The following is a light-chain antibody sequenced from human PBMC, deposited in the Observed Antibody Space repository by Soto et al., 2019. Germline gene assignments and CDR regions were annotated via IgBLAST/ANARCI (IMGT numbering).Light chain of an antibody. V-gene: IGLV2-11*01. CDR3: SSFTTSSTLVV. Sequence: QSALTQPRSVSGSPGQSVTISCTGTSSDVGGYNYVSWYQHHPGKAPKLMIYDVDKRPSGVPGRFSGSKSGNTASLTISGLQAEDEADYYCSSFTTSSTLVVFGGGTKLTVL. CDR1: SSDVGGYNY. J-gene: IGLJ2*01. CDR2: DVD.